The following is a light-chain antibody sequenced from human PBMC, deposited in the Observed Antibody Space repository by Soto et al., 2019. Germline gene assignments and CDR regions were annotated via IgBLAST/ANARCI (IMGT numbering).Light chain of an antibody. V-gene: IGKV1-17*01. CDR3: LQHNTYPRT. J-gene: IGKJ1*01. CDR2: GAS. CDR1: QGIGND. Sequence: DIQMTQSPSSLSASVGDRVTITCRASQGIGNDLGWYQQKPGKAPNRLIYGASSLQSGVPSRFSGSGSGTEFTLTISSLQPEDFATYYCLQHNTYPRTFGQGTKVAIK.